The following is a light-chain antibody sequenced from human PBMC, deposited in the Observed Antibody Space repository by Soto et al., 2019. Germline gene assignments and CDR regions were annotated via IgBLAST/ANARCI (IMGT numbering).Light chain of an antibody. Sequence: DIQMAQSPWSLSASVGDRVTITCRASQSISSYLNWYQQKPGKAPKLLIYAASSLQSGVPSRFSGSGSGTDFTLTISSLQPEDFATYYCQQSYSTPPTFGQGTKVDI. CDR2: AAS. CDR1: QSISSY. CDR3: QQSYSTPPT. V-gene: IGKV1-39*01. J-gene: IGKJ1*01.